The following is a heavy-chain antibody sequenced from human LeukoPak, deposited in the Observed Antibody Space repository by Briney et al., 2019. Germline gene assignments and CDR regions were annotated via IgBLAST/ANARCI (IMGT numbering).Heavy chain of an antibody. CDR2: ISYDGSNK. Sequence: GGSLRLSCTASGFTFSSYAMSWVRQAPGKGLEWVAVISYDGSNKYYADSVKGRFTISRDNSKNTLYLQMNSLRAEDTAVYYCARELGTAGTFDYWGQGTLVTVSS. J-gene: IGHJ4*02. CDR1: GFTFSSYA. CDR3: ARELGTAGTFDY. D-gene: IGHD6-13*01. V-gene: IGHV3-30-3*01.